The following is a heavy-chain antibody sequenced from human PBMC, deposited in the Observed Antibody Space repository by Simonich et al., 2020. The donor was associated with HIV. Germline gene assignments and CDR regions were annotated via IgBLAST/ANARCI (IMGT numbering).Heavy chain of an antibody. CDR3: ATDSPLVLTSAFDS. Sequence: QVQLVQSGAEVKKPGASVKVSCKASGYTFISYAMNWVRQAPGQGLEWMGWINTNTGHPTYVQGFTGRFVFSLDTSVSTAYLQISSLKAEDTAVYYCATDSPLVLTSAFDSWGQGTLVTVSS. J-gene: IGHJ4*02. CDR2: INTNTGHP. V-gene: IGHV7-4-1*02. CDR1: GYTFISYA. D-gene: IGHD2-2*01.